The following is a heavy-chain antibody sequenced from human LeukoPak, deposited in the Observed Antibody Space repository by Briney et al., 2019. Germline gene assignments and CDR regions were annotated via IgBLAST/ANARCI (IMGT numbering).Heavy chain of an antibody. D-gene: IGHD5-18*01. V-gene: IGHV4-34*01. CDR2: INHSGST. CDR1: GASISSYY. J-gene: IGHJ2*01. Sequence: PSETLSLTCTVSGASISSYYWSWIRQPPGKGLEWIGEINHSGSTNYNPSLKSRVTISVDTSKNQFSLKLSSVTAADTAVYYCARGIGYSYGQRKGYFDLWGRGTLVTVSS. CDR3: ARGIGYSYGQRKGYFDL.